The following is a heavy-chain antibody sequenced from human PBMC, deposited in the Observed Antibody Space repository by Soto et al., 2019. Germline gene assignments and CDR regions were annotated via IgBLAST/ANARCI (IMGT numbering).Heavy chain of an antibody. Sequence: ASVKVSCKASGYTFTSYGISWVRQAPGQGLEWMGWISAYNGNTNYAQKFQGRVTMTTDTSTSTAYMELRSLRSDDTAVYYCARKAGVYSSSWYPAEYFQHWGQGTLVTVSS. CDR1: GYTFTSYG. V-gene: IGHV1-18*01. CDR2: ISAYNGNT. CDR3: ARKAGVYSSSWYPAEYFQH. J-gene: IGHJ1*01. D-gene: IGHD6-13*01.